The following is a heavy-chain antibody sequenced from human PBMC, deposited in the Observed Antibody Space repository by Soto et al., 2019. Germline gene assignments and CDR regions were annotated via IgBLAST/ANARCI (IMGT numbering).Heavy chain of an antibody. D-gene: IGHD3-9*01. Sequence: GESLKISCKGSGYSFTNSWIGWVRQMPGKGLEWMGIIFPVNSGTRYSASFQGQVTISAAKSISTAYLQWSSLRASDTAMYYCARSFDFPDALDLWGQGTMVTVSS. J-gene: IGHJ3*01. CDR2: IFPVNSGT. V-gene: IGHV5-51*01. CDR1: GYSFTNSW. CDR3: ARSFDFPDALDL.